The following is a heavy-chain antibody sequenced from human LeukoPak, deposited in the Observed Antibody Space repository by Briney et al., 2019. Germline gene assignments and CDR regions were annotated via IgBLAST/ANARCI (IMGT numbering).Heavy chain of an antibody. V-gene: IGHV3-30*18. CDR2: ISYDGSNK. CDR1: GFTFSSYG. J-gene: IGHJ4*02. D-gene: IGHD2-21*02. Sequence: GGSLRLSCAASGFTFSSYGMHWVRQAPGKGLEWVAVISYDGSNKYYANSVKGRFTISRDNSKNTLYLQMNSLRAEDTAVYYCAKDQAPRVVTATDYWGQGTLVTVSS. CDR3: AKDQAPRVVTATDY.